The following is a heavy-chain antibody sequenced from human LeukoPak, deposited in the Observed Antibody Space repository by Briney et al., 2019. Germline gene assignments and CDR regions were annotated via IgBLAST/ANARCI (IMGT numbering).Heavy chain of an antibody. CDR2: MNPNSGNT. CDR3: ARVEVLDTVTTRYYYYGMDV. J-gene: IGHJ6*02. CDR1: GYTFTSYD. V-gene: IGHV1-8*01. D-gene: IGHD4-17*01. Sequence: GASVKVSCKASGYTFTSYDINWVRQATGQGLEWVGWMNPNSGNTGYAQKFQGRVTMTRNTSISTAYMELSSLRSEDTAVYYCARVEVLDTVTTRYYYYGMDVWGQGTTVTVSS.